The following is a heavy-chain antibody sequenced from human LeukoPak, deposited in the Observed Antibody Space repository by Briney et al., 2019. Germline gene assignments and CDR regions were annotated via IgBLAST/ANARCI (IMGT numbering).Heavy chain of an antibody. D-gene: IGHD5-24*01. V-gene: IGHV4-30-4*08. CDR1: GGSISSGDYY. Sequence: SETLSLTCTVSGGSISSGDYYWSWIRQPPGKGLEWIGYIYYSGSTYYNPSLKSRVTISVDTSKNQFSLKLSSVTAADTAVCYCARDPGDGYNYGTAFDIWGQGTMVTVSS. CDR3: ARDPGDGYNYGTAFDI. CDR2: IYYSGST. J-gene: IGHJ3*02.